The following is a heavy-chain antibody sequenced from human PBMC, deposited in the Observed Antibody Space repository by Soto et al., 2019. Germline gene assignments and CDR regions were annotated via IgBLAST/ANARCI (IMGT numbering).Heavy chain of an antibody. CDR1: GFTFSSYG. V-gene: IGHV3-33*01. D-gene: IGHD6-19*01. CDR2: IWYDENNK. J-gene: IGHJ4*02. Sequence: QVQLVESGGGVVKPGRSMRLSCAASGFTFSSYGMNWVRQAPGKGLEWVAVIWYDENNKYYADSVKGRFTISRDNSKNTLYLQMNSLRAEDTAVYYCARDKGGGAVVPDYWGQGTLVTVSS. CDR3: ARDKGGGAVVPDY.